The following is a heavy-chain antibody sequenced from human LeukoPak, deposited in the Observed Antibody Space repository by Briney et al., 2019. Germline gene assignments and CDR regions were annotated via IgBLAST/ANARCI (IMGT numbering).Heavy chain of an antibody. CDR2: INHSGST. Sequence: SETLSLTCAVYGGSFSGYYWSWIRQPPGKGLEWIGEINHSGSTNYNPPLKSRVTISVDTSKNQFSLKLSSVTAADTAVYYCARATTMGYSSSWYKRGYFDYWGQGTLVTVSS. V-gene: IGHV4-34*01. CDR1: GGSFSGYY. J-gene: IGHJ4*02. CDR3: ARATTMGYSSSWYKRGYFDY. D-gene: IGHD6-13*01.